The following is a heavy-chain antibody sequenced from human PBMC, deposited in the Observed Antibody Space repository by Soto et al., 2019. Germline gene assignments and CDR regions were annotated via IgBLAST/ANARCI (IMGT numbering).Heavy chain of an antibody. D-gene: IGHD6-13*01. CDR3: AREGAKRSSWLFY. J-gene: IGHJ4*02. CDR2: ISYDGSNK. V-gene: IGHV3-30-3*01. Sequence: GGSLRLSCAASGFTFSSYAMHWVRQAPGKGLEWVAVISYDGSNKYYADSVKGRFTISRENSKNTLYLQMNSLRAEDTAVYYCAREGAKRSSWLFYWGQGTLVTVSS. CDR1: GFTFSSYA.